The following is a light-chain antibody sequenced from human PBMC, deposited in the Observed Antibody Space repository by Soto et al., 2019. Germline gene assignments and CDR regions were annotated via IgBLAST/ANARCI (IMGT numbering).Light chain of an antibody. CDR2: GAS. CDR3: QQYNKWPLL. Sequence: EIVMTQSPATLSVSPGERATLSCRASQSVSSNLAWYQQKPGQAPRLLIYGASTRATGIPASFSGSGSGTEFPLTLSRRQSEGFAVEYCQQYNKWPLLLGGGTQVEIK. V-gene: IGKV3-15*01. J-gene: IGKJ4*01. CDR1: QSVSSN.